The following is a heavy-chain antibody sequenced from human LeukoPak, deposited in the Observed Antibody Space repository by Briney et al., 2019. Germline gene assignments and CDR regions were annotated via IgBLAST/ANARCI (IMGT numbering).Heavy chain of an antibody. D-gene: IGHD3-9*01. Sequence: SVKVSCKASGFTFTSSAMQWVRQARGQRLEWIGWIVVGSGNTNYAQKFQERVTITRDMSTSTAYMELSSLRSEDTAVYYCAAVSPSYYDILGPFDYWGQGTLVTVSS. V-gene: IGHV1-58*02. CDR2: IVVGSGNT. CDR3: AAVSPSYYDILGPFDY. CDR1: GFTFTSSA. J-gene: IGHJ4*02.